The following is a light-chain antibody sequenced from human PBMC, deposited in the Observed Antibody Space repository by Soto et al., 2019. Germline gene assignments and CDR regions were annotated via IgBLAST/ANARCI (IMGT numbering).Light chain of an antibody. CDR2: AAS. J-gene: IGKJ5*01. Sequence: DIQVTQSPSAMSASVGDRVTITCRASQSISSYLNWYQQKPGKAPKLLIYAASSLQSGVPSRFSGSGSGTDFTLTISSLQPEDFATYYCQQSYSNTITFGQGTRLEI. V-gene: IGKV1-39*01. CDR1: QSISSY. CDR3: QQSYSNTIT.